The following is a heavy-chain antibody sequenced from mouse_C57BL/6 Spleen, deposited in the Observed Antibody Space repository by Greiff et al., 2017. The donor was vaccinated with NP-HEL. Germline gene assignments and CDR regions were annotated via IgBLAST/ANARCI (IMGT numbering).Heavy chain of an antibody. J-gene: IGHJ3*01. CDR2: IDPETGGT. D-gene: IGHD4-1*01. CDR3: TTSDWDRCAY. Sequence: VQLQQSGAELVRPGASVTLSCKASGYTFTDYEMHWVKQTPVHGLEWIGAIDPETGGTAYNQKFKGKAILTADKSSSTAYMELRSLTSEDSAVYYCTTSDWDRCAYWGQGTLVTVSA. CDR1: GYTFTDYE. V-gene: IGHV1-15*01.